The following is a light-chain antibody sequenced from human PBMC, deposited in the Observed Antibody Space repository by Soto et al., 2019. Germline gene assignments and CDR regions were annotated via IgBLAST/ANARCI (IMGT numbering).Light chain of an antibody. Sequence: EIVLTQSPATLSLSPGERATLSCRASQSVSSYLAWYQQKPGQAPRLLISDASNRATGIPARFSGSGSGTDFTLTVSSLEPEDFAVYYCQQRRDWPRTFGGGTKVEI. CDR3: QQRRDWPRT. CDR2: DAS. J-gene: IGKJ4*01. CDR1: QSVSSY. V-gene: IGKV3-11*01.